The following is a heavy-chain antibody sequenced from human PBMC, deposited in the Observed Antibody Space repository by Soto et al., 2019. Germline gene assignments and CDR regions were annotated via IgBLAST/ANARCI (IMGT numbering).Heavy chain of an antibody. CDR1: EFTFSNYA. CDR2: TSYDGNNE. V-gene: IGHV3-30*18. CDR3: AKDQGVFNWATSYFDY. J-gene: IGHJ4*02. D-gene: IGHD1-1*01. Sequence: PGGSLRLSCAASEFTFSNYAMHWVGQAPGKGLEWVALTSYDGNNEYYTDSVKGRFTISRDNSKNTLFLQMNSPRPEDTAVYYCAKDQGVFNWATSYFDYWGQGALVTVSS.